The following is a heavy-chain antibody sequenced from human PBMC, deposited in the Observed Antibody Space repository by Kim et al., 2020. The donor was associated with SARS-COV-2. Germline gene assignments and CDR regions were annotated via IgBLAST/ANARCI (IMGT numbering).Heavy chain of an antibody. CDR2: IRSKAYGGTT. D-gene: IGHD1-26*01. CDR1: GFTFGDYA. J-gene: IGHJ4*02. V-gene: IGHV3-49*04. Sequence: GGSLRLSCTASGFTFGDYAMSWVRQAPGKGLEWVGFIRSKAYGGTTEYAASVKGRFTISRDDSKSIAYLQMNSLKTEDTAVCYCTRDRSGWWELNRWRYFDYWGQGTLVTVSS. CDR3: TRDRSGWWELNRWRYFDY.